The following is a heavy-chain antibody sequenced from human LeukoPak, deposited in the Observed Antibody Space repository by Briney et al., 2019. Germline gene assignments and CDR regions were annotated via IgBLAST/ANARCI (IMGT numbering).Heavy chain of an antibody. CDR2: ISGSGGST. CDR3: ASSYTGDYGDANY. V-gene: IGHV3-23*01. CDR1: GFTFSSYA. J-gene: IGHJ4*02. Sequence: GGSLGLSCAASGFTFSSYAMSWVRQAPGKGLEWVSAISGSGGSTYYADSVKGRFTISRDNSKNTLYLQMNSLRAEDTAVYYCASSYTGDYGDANYWGQGTLVTVSS. D-gene: IGHD4-17*01.